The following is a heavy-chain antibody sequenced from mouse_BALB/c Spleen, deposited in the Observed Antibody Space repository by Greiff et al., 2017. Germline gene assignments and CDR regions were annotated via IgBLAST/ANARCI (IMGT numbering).Heavy chain of an antibody. CDR1: GYTFSSYW. CDR3: ASYYDGSSYGYFDV. CDR2: ILPGSGST. V-gene: IGHV1-9*01. Sequence: QVHVKQSGAELMKPGASVKISCKATGYTFSSYWIEWVKQRPGHGLEWIGEILPGSGSTNYNEKFKGKATFTADTSSNTAYMQLSSLTSEDSAVYYCASYYDGSSYGYFDVWGAGTTVTVSS. D-gene: IGHD1-1*01. J-gene: IGHJ1*01.